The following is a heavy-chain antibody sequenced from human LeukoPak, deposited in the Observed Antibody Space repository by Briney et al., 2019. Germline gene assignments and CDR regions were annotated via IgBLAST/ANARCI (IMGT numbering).Heavy chain of an antibody. V-gene: IGHV1-69*13. CDR2: FIPLFGTA. D-gene: IGHD1-7*01. CDR3: TRDPVGTTHDS. CDR1: GDTFNNYA. Sequence: SVKVSCKASGDTFNNYAVNWVRQAPGQGLEWMGAFIPLFGTANYAHNFQGRVTITADGSTSTAYMELTSLKSEDTAVYYCTRDPVGTTHDSWGQGTLVTVSS. J-gene: IGHJ5*01.